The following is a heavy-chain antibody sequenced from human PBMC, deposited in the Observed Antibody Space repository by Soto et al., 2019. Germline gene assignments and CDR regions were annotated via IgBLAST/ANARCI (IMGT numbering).Heavy chain of an antibody. D-gene: IGHD1-26*01. CDR1: GFTFSSSA. CDR3: AKGLLAIVGTTLPRDAFNI. V-gene: IGHV3-23*05. CDR2: IDSAFTT. J-gene: IGHJ3*02. Sequence: GGSLRLSCAASGFTFSSSAMTWVRQTPGKGLQWVSSIDSAFTTYYSDSLKGHFTISRDNSKNTVYLEMNSLRPEDTAVYYCAKGLLAIVGTTLPRDAFNIWGQGTMVTVSS.